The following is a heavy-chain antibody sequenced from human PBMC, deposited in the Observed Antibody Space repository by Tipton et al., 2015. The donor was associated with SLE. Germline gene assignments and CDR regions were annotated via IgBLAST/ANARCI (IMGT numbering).Heavy chain of an antibody. CDR3: VKGQEVAAANYYYYMDV. CDR2: MSDSGDT. Sequence: TLSLTCSVSGGSISDYFWSWIRQAPGKGPEWIGHMSDSGDTNYNPSLKSRVTISVDTSRSQISLRLNSVTAADTAIYYCVKGQEVAAANYYYYMDVWGKGTTVTVS. D-gene: IGHD6-19*01. J-gene: IGHJ6*03. V-gene: IGHV4-59*01. CDR1: GGSISDYF.